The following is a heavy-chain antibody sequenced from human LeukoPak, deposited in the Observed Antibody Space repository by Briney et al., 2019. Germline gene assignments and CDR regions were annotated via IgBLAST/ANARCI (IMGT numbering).Heavy chain of an antibody. CDR3: AKGTLRSCSGARCYPFYY. Sequence: GGSLRLSCAASGFSFSDYAMNWVRQAPGKGLEWVSSITGSGDSTYIADSVKGRFTIYRDNSKNTMYMQMNILRAEDTAVYYCAKGTLRSCSGARCYPFYYWGQGTLVNVSS. V-gene: IGHV3-23*01. J-gene: IGHJ4*02. CDR2: ITGSGDST. D-gene: IGHD2-15*01. CDR1: GFSFSDYA.